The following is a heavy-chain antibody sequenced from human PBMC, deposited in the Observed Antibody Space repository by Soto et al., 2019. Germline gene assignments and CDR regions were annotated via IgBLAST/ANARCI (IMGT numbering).Heavy chain of an antibody. J-gene: IGHJ6*02. CDR1: GGTFSSYA. CDR3: AREGPSPPGYYYYYGMDV. Sequence: ASVKVSCKASGGTFSSYAISWVRQATGQGLEWMGWMNPNSGNTGYAQKFQGRVTMTRNTSISTAYMELSSLRSEDTAVYYCAREGPSPPGYYYYYGMDVWGQGTTVTVSS. CDR2: MNPNSGNT. V-gene: IGHV1-8*02.